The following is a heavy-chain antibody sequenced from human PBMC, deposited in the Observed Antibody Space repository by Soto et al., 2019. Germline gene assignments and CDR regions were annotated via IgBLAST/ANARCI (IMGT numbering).Heavy chain of an antibody. CDR1: GYTFTGYY. Sequence: QVQLVQSGAEVKKPGASVKVSCKASGYTFTGYYMHWVRQAPGQGLEWMVWINPNSGGTNYAQKFQGRDTMTRDTSISTAYMELSRLRSDDTAVYYCARDRGDARIAASYYFDYWGQGTLVPVSS. CDR3: ARDRGDARIAASYYFDY. J-gene: IGHJ4*02. D-gene: IGHD6-6*01. V-gene: IGHV1-2*02. CDR2: INPNSGGT.